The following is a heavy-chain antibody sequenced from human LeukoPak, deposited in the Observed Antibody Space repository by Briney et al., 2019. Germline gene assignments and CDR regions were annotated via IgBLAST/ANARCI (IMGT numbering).Heavy chain of an antibody. D-gene: IGHD3-22*01. CDR2: IIPIFGTA. Sequence: GASVKVSCKASGYTFTSYGISWVRQAPGQGLEWMGGIIPIFGTANYAQKFQGRVTITADESTSTAYMELSSLRSEDTAVYYCARDNVGAYYYDSSGYYVGRYFQHWGQGTLVTVSS. CDR3: ARDNVGAYYYDSSGYYVGRYFQH. CDR1: GYTFTSYG. V-gene: IGHV1-69*13. J-gene: IGHJ1*01.